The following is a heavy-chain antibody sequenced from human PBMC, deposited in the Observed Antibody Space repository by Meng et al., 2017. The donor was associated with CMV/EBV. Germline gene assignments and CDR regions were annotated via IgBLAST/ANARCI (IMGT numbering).Heavy chain of an antibody. V-gene: IGHV3-21*01. CDR3: ARDARTGSEYQLLYEGGGYYGMDV. CDR2: ISSSSSYI. CDR1: GFTFSSYS. Sequence: GESLKISCAASGFTFSSYSMNWVRQAPGKRLEWVSSISSSSSYIYYADSVKGRFTISRDNAKNSLYLQMNSLRAEDTAVYYCARDARTGSEYQLLYEGGGYYGMDVWGQGTTVTVSS. D-gene: IGHD2-2*02. J-gene: IGHJ6*02.